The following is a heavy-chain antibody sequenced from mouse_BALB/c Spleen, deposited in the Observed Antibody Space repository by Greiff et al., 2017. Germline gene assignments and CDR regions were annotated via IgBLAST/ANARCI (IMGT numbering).Heavy chain of an antibody. CDR3: ARNDDYAAMDY. V-gene: IGHV5-17*02. CDR2: ISSGSSTI. CDR1: GFTFSSFG. D-gene: IGHD2-4*01. J-gene: IGHJ4*01. Sequence: EVKVVESGGGLVQPGGSRKLSCAASGFTFSSFGMHWVRQAPEKGLEWVAYISSGSSTIYYADTVKGRFTISRDNPKNTLFLQMTSLRSEDTAMYYCARNDDYAAMDYWGQGTSVTVSS.